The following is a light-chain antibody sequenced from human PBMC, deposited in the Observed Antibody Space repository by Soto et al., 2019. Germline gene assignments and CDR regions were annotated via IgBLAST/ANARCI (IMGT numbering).Light chain of an antibody. CDR2: GAS. CDR1: QSVGSN. CDR3: QQYNNWWT. Sequence: EVVMTQSPATLSVSPGERATLSCRASQSVGSNLAWYQQKPGQAPRLLIYGASTRATGLPARFSGSGSGTEFTLTISSLQSEDFAIYYCQQYNNWWTFGQGTKVDIK. J-gene: IGKJ1*01. V-gene: IGKV3-15*01.